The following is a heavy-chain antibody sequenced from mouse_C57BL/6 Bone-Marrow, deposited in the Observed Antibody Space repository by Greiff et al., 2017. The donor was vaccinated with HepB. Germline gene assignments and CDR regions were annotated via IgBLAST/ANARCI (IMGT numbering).Heavy chain of an antibody. V-gene: IGHV1-22*01. J-gene: IGHJ1*03. CDR3: ARNYGSSFWYFDV. CDR1: GYTFTDYN. D-gene: IGHD1-1*01. Sequence: VQLQQSGPELVKPGASVKMSCKASGYTFTDYNMHWVKQSHGKSLEWIGYINPNNGGTSYNQKFKGKATLTVNKSSSTAYMELRSLTSEASAVYCCARNYGSSFWYFDVWGTGTTVTVSS. CDR2: INPNNGGT.